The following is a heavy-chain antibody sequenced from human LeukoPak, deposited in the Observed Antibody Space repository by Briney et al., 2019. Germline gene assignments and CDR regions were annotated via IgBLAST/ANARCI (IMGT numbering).Heavy chain of an antibody. V-gene: IGHV4-59*01. CDR2: IYYSGST. CDR3: ARAPPYYYMDV. J-gene: IGHJ6*03. Sequence: SSETLSLTCTVSGGSISSYYWSWIRQPPGKGLEWIGYIYYSGSTNYNPSLKSRVTISVDTSKNQFSLKLSSVTAADTAVYYCARAPPYYYMDVWGKGTTVTVSS. CDR1: GGSISSYY.